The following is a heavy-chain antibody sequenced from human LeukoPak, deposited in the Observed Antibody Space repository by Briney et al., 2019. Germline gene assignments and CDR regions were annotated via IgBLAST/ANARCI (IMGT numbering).Heavy chain of an antibody. CDR2: INPNSGGT. V-gene: IGHV1-2*02. Sequence: GASVKVSCKASVYTFTVYYMHWVRQAPGQGLEWMGWINPNSGGTNYAQKFQGRVTMARDTSISTAYMELSRLRSDDTAVYYCARGTTIAAAGDYWGQGTLVTVSS. D-gene: IGHD6-13*01. CDR3: ARGTTIAAAGDY. J-gene: IGHJ4*02. CDR1: VYTFTVYY.